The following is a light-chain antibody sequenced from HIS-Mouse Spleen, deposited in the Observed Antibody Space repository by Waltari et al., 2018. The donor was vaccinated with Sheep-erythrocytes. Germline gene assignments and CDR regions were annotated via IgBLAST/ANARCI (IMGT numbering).Light chain of an antibody. CDR1: SSDVGGYNY. V-gene: IGLV2-11*01. Sequence: QSAPTQPRSVSGSPGQSVTIPCTGTSSDVGGYNYVSWYQQHPGKAPKLMIYDVSKRPSGVPDRFSGSKSGNTASLTISGLQAEDEADYYCCSYAGSYTVVFGGGTKLTVL. CDR2: DVS. CDR3: CSYAGSYTVV. J-gene: IGLJ2*01.